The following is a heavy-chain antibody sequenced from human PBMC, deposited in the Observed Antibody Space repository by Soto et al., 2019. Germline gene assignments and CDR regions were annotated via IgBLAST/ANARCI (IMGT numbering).Heavy chain of an antibody. V-gene: IGHV4-61*08. Sequence: PSETLSLTCAVSGGSISSGGYYWSWIRQPPGKGLEWIGYIYYSGSTNYNPSLKSRVTISVDTSKNQFSLKLSSVTAADTAVYYCARHCTSIHYGSGSYADYYYYYGMDVWGQGTTVTVS. D-gene: IGHD3-10*01. CDR1: GGSISSGGYY. CDR2: IYYSGST. J-gene: IGHJ6*02. CDR3: ARHCTSIHYGSGSYADYYYYYGMDV.